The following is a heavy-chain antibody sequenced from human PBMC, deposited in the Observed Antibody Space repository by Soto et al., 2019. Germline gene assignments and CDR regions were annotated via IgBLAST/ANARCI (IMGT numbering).Heavy chain of an antibody. D-gene: IGHD3-3*02. Sequence: PSLTCTVSGSSINSSGYYWGWIRQPPGKGLEWIGSMFYGVSTYYNPSLKSRVTVSVDTSKNQFSLNLRSVTAADTAVYYCARLPSRHLVDYWGQGTLVTVSS. CDR1: GSSINSSGYY. CDR2: MFYGVST. J-gene: IGHJ4*02. V-gene: IGHV4-39*01. CDR3: ARLPSRHLVDY.